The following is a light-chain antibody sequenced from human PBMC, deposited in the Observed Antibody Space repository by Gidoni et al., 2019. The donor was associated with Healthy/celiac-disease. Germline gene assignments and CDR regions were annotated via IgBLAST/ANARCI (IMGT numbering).Light chain of an antibody. J-gene: IGKJ2*04. CDR1: QSVSSY. CDR2: DAS. V-gene: IGKV3-11*01. Sequence: EIVLTQSPATLSLSPGGRATLSCRASQSVSSYLAWYQQKPGQAPRLLIYDASNRATVIPPRFSGSGSGTDFTLTISSLEPEDFAVYYCQQRSNWPMCSFXXXTKLEIK. CDR3: QQRSNWPMCS.